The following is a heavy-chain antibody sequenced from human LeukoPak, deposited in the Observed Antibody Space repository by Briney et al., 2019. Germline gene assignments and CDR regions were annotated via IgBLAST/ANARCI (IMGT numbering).Heavy chain of an antibody. J-gene: IGHJ3*02. Sequence: GGSLRLSCAASGFTFSSYWMSWVRQAPGKGLEWVVNIKQDGSDKYYVDSVKGRFTIPRDNAKNSLYLQMNSLRAEDTAVYYCERDGGYCSGGSCYDIWGKGTMVTVSS. CDR2: IKQDGSDK. CDR1: GFTFSSYW. V-gene: IGHV3-7*01. D-gene: IGHD2-15*01. CDR3: ERDGGYCSGGSCYDI.